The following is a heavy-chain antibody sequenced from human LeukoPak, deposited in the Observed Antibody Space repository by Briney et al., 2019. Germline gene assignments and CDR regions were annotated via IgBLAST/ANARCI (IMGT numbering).Heavy chain of an antibody. CDR3: ARPGSSGWYDAFDI. CDR1: GGSISSSSYY. CDR2: IYYSGST. Sequence: SETLSLTCTVSGGSISSSSYYWGWIRQPPGKGLEWIGSIYYSGSTYYNPSLKSRVTISVDTSKNQFSLNLSSVTAADTAVYYCARPGSSGWYDAFDIWGQGIMVTVSS. V-gene: IGHV4-39*07. D-gene: IGHD6-19*01. J-gene: IGHJ3*02.